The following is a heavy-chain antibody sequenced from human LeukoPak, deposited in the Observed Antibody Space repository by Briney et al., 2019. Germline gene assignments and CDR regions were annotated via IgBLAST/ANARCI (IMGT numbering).Heavy chain of an antibody. V-gene: IGHV3-7*01. CDR2: IKQDGSEK. Sequence: PGGSLRLSCAASGFTFSSYWMTWVRQAPGSGLEWVANIKQDGSEKYYVDSVKGRFTISRDNAKNSLYLLMNSLRAEDTVVYYCARVGGSYSLDYWGQGTLATVSS. CDR1: GFTFSSYW. J-gene: IGHJ4*02. D-gene: IGHD1-26*01. CDR3: ARVGGSYSLDY.